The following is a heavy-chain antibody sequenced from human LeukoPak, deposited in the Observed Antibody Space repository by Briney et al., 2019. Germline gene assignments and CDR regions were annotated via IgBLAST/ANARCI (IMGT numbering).Heavy chain of an antibody. J-gene: IGHJ3*02. Sequence: PGGSLRLSCAASGFTFSSHAMHWVRQAPGKGLEWVAVISYDGSNKYYADSVKGRFTISRDNSKNTLYLQMNSLRAEDTAVYYCARLVAVAGTSLENDAFDIWGQGTMVTVSS. D-gene: IGHD6-19*01. CDR1: GFTFSSHA. CDR3: ARLVAVAGTSLENDAFDI. CDR2: ISYDGSNK. V-gene: IGHV3-30*04.